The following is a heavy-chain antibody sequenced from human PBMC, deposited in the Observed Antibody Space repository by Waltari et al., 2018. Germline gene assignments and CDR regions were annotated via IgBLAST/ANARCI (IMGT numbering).Heavy chain of an antibody. Sequence: QLQLQESGPGLVKPSETLSLTCTVSGGSISSSSYYWGWIRQPPGKGLEWIGRIYYSGSTCYNPSLKSRVTISVDTSKNQFSLKLISVTAADTAVYYCARHPFNYYDSSGYPLDFDYWGQGTLVTVSS. D-gene: IGHD3-22*01. CDR1: GGSISSSSYY. V-gene: IGHV4-39*07. CDR2: IYYSGST. J-gene: IGHJ4*02. CDR3: ARHPFNYYDSSGYPLDFDY.